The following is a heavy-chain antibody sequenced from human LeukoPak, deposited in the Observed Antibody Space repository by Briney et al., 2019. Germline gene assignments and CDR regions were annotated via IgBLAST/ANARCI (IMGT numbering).Heavy chain of an antibody. J-gene: IGHJ4*02. CDR1: GITLSNYG. D-gene: IGHD2-2*01. V-gene: IGHV3-23*01. CDR2: ISDRGGST. CDR3: ARDPAAISHYDY. Sequence: GGSLRLSCVVSGITLSNYGMSWVPQAPGKGLEWVAGISDRGGSTNYADSVKGRFTISRDNPKNTLYLQMNSLRSEDTAVYYCARDPAAISHYDYWGQGTLVTVSS.